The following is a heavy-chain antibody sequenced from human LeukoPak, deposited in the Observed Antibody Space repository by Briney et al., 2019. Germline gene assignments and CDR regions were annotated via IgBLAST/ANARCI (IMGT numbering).Heavy chain of an antibody. CDR3: AKGPLAVEHSTHRFDF. J-gene: IGHJ4*02. D-gene: IGHD1/OR15-1a*01. V-gene: IGHV3-23*01. CDR1: GFTFSNYG. CDR2: ISGSGGNT. Sequence: GGSLRLSCVASGFTFSNYGMSWVRQAPGKGLEWVSGISGSGGNTYYADSVKGRFTVSRDNSKNTLYVQMNSLRAEDTAVYYCAKGPLAVEHSTHRFDFWGQGTLVTVSS.